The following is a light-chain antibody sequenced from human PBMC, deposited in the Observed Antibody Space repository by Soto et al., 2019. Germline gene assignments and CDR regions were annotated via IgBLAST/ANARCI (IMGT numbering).Light chain of an antibody. V-gene: IGKV3-20*01. J-gene: IGKJ3*01. CDR3: RQYGCSHAFT. Sequence: SPAILSKSQGDRAPFSWRAIKSVSGSYLSWYQQQTGQAPRLLIYGASSSATSIPDRFSGSRSGTDFTPTISRLVHAEYAVYYCRQYGCSHAFTFGPGTTVDI. CDR2: GAS. CDR1: KSVSGSY.